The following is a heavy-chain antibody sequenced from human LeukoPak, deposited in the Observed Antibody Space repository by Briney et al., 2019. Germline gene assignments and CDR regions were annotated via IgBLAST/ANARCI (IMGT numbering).Heavy chain of an antibody. CDR1: GFTFSDYY. CDR3: AKGNFLRAYSAFDY. Sequence: GGSLRLSCAASGFTFSDYYMSWIRQAPGKGLEWVSYISSSGSPIYYADSVKGRFTISRDNAKNSLYLQMNSLRAEDTAVYYCAKGNFLRAYSAFDYWGQGTLVTVSS. CDR2: ISSSGSPI. V-gene: IGHV3-11*01. J-gene: IGHJ4*02. D-gene: IGHD5-12*01.